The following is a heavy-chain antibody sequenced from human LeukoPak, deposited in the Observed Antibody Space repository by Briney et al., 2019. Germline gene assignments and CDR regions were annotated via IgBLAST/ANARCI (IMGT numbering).Heavy chain of an antibody. J-gene: IGHJ5*02. CDR3: ARAYSSSWYFNWFDP. CDR1: GGSISSSNW. V-gene: IGHV4-4*02. CDR2: IYHSGST. D-gene: IGHD6-13*01. Sequence: SETLSLTCAVSGGSISSSNWWSWVRQPPGKGLEWIGEIYHSGSTYYNASLESRVTISVDTSKNQFSLKLSSVTAADTAVYYCARAYSSSWYFNWFDPWGQGTLVTVSS.